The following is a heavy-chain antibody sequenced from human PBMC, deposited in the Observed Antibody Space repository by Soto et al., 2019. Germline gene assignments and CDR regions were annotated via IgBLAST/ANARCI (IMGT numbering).Heavy chain of an antibody. D-gene: IGHD6-6*01. CDR3: AADRVYLRHSPAEFGY. CDR2: IVVGSGNT. Sequence: GASVKVSCKASGFTFTSSAMQWVRQARGQRLEWIGWIVVGSGNTNYAQKFQERVTITRDMSTSTAYMELSSLRSEDTAVYYCAADRVYLRHSPAEFGYWGQTPLVTVS. CDR1: GFTFTSSA. V-gene: IGHV1-58*02. J-gene: IGHJ4*02.